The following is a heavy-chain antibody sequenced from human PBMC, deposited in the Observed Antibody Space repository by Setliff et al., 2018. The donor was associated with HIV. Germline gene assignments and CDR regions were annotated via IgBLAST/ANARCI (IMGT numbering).Heavy chain of an antibody. CDR2: IDHIGST. Sequence: PSETLSLTCGVSGETFRGYKXXWIRQSPGKGLEWIGEIDHIGSTTYNPSLKTRITMSSDTSKRQFSLKLSSVTAADTATXYCARRAMWGDLDYWGQGALVTVSS. V-gene: IGHV4-34*01. CDR1: GETFRGYK. J-gene: IGHJ4*02. CDR3: ARRAMWGDLDY. D-gene: IGHD3-16*01.